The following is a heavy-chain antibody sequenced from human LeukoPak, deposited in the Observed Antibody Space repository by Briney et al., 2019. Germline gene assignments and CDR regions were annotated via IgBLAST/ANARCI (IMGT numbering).Heavy chain of an antibody. CDR1: GYTFTSYD. Sequence: ASVKVSCKASGYTFTSYDINWVRQATGQGLEWMGWINPNSGGTNYAQKFQGRVTMTRDTSISTAYMELSRLRSDDTAVYYCARVGDGGYSYGYYFDYWGQGTLVTVSS. D-gene: IGHD5-18*01. J-gene: IGHJ4*02. CDR3: ARVGDGGYSYGYYFDY. V-gene: IGHV1-2*02. CDR2: INPNSGGT.